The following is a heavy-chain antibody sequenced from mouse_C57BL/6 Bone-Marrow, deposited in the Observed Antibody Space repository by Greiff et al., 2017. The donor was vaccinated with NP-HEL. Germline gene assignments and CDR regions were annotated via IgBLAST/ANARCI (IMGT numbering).Heavy chain of an antibody. CDR2: ISSGGSYP. D-gene: IGHD2-3*01. CDR1: GFTFSSYG. V-gene: IGHV5-6*01. CDR3: ARHGYYVPWFAY. Sequence: EVMLVESGGDLVKPGGSLKLSCAASGFTFSSYGMSWVRQTPDKRLEWVATISSGGSYPYYPDSVKGRFTISRDNAKNTLYLQMSSLKSEDTAMYYCARHGYYVPWFAYWGQGTLVTVSA. J-gene: IGHJ3*01.